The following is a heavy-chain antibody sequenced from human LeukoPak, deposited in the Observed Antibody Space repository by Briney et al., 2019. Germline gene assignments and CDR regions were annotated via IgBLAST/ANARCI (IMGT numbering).Heavy chain of an antibody. CDR1: GFTFSSYG. V-gene: IGHV3-30*02. J-gene: IGHJ4*02. CDR3: AKDYGFWSGYCSRDY. D-gene: IGHD3-3*01. Sequence: GGSLRLSCAASGFTFSSYGMHWVRQAPGKGLEWVAFIRYDGSNKYYADSVKGRFTISRDNSKNTLYLQMNSLRAEDTTVYYCAKDYGFWSGYCSRDYWGQGTLVTVSS. CDR2: IRYDGSNK.